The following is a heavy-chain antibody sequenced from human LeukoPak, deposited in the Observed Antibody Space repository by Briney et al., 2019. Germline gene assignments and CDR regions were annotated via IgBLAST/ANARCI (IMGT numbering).Heavy chain of an antibody. Sequence: ASETLSLTCTVSGGSISSHDWSWIRQPPGKGLEWIGYIYYTGSTSYNPSLKSRVTISVDTSKNQFSLKLSSVTVADTAVYYCARFYDISGHPSRIDYWGQGTLVTVSS. CDR2: IYYTGST. V-gene: IGHV4-59*11. CDR3: ARFYDISGHPSRIDY. J-gene: IGHJ4*02. D-gene: IGHD3-22*01. CDR1: GGSISSHD.